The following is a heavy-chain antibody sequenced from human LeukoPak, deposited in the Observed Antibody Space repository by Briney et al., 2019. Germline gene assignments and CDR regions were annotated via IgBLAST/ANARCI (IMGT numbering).Heavy chain of an antibody. V-gene: IGHV1-18*01. CDR3: ARAYSSGSYYNVAATY. D-gene: IGHD3-10*01. CDR1: GYTFTTYG. J-gene: IGHJ4*02. Sequence: ASGKVSCKASGYTFTTYGLTWVRQAPGQGLEWMGWISAYNGNTNYAQKFQGRVTMTTDTSTRTAYMELRSLRSDDTAVYYCARAYSSGSYYNVAATYWGQGTLVTVSS. CDR2: ISAYNGNT.